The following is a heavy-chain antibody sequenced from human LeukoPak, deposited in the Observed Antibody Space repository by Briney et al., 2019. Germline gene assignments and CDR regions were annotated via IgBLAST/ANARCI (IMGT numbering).Heavy chain of an antibody. CDR1: GGSISSSSYY. Sequence: SETLSLTCTVSGGSISSSSYYWGWIRQPPGKGLEWIGSIYYSGSTNYNPSLKSRVTISVDTSKNQFSLQLSSVTAADTAVYYCARIAGSSWAYDCWGQGTLVTVSS. J-gene: IGHJ4*02. V-gene: IGHV4-39*07. CDR2: IYYSGST. CDR3: ARIAGSSWAYDC. D-gene: IGHD6-13*01.